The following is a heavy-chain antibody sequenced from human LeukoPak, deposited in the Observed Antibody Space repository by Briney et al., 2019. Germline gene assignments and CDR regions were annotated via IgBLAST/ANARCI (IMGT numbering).Heavy chain of an antibody. D-gene: IGHD1-7*01. V-gene: IGHV3-23*01. CDR3: AKGPITGTVGWFDP. CDR1: GFTFGDYA. J-gene: IGHJ5*02. Sequence: GGSLRLSCTGSGFTFGDYAMSWVRQAPGKGLEWVSAISGSGGSTYYADSVKGRFTISRDNSKNTLYLQMNSLRAEDTAVYYCAKGPITGTVGWFDPWGQGTLVTVSS. CDR2: ISGSGGST.